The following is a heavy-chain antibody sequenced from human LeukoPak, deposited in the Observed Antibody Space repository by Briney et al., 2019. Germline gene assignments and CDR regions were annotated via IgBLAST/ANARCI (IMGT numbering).Heavy chain of an antibody. Sequence: SETLSLTCTVSGGSISSGGYYWSWIRQHPGKGLEWSGYIYYSGSTYYNPSLTSRVTISVDTSKNQFSLKLSSVTAADTAVYYCAREGNYYDSSGYTKRFDYWGQGTLVTVSS. J-gene: IGHJ4*02. D-gene: IGHD3-22*01. CDR3: AREGNYYDSSGYTKRFDY. V-gene: IGHV4-31*03. CDR1: GGSISSGGYY. CDR2: IYYSGST.